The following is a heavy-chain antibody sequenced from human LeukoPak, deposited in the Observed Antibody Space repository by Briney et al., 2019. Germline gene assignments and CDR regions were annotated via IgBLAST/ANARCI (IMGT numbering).Heavy chain of an antibody. CDR2: ISGSGGST. CDR1: GFTFSSYA. J-gene: IGHJ4*02. Sequence: PGGSLRLSCAASGFTFSSYAMSWVRQAPGKGLEWVSAISGSGGSTYYPDSVKGRFTISRDNSKNTLYLQMNSLRAEDTAVYYCAKASAMIVVVSKHFDYWGQGTLVTVSS. CDR3: AKASAMIVVVSKHFDY. D-gene: IGHD3-22*01. V-gene: IGHV3-23*01.